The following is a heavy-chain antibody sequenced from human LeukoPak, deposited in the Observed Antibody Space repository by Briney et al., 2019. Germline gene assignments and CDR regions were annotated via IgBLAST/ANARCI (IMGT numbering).Heavy chain of an antibody. J-gene: IGHJ4*02. CDR1: GFTFSRYS. V-gene: IGHV3-21*04. CDR2: VSSTGTYI. CDR3: ARAGGVQGEKRYFDLLFHY. Sequence: GGSLRLSCAASGFTFSRYSMNWVRQAPGGGLEWVSSVSSTGTYIYYADSVKGRFTISRDNAKNSLNLQMSSLRAEDTAVYYCARAGGVQGEKRYFDLLFHYWGQGTLVTVSS. D-gene: IGHD3-9*01.